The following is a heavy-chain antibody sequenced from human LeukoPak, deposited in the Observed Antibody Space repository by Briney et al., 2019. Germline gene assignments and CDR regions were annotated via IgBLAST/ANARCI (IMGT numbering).Heavy chain of an antibody. J-gene: IGHJ3*02. D-gene: IGHD3-10*01. V-gene: IGHV1-46*01. Sequence: GASVKVSCKASGYTFTSYYMHWVRQAPGQGLEWMGIINPSGGSTSYAQKFQGRVTMTRDTSTSTVYMELSSLRSEDTAVYYCARARSGPYDSGSLDAFDIWGQGTMVTVSS. CDR2: INPSGGST. CDR1: GYTFTSYY. CDR3: ARARSGPYDSGSLDAFDI.